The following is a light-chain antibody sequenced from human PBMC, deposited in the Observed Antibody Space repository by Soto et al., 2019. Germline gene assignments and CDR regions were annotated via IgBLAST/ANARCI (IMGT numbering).Light chain of an antibody. CDR1: SSNIGNNY. CDR3: GTWDSSLSAVV. V-gene: IGLV1-51*01. Sequence: QSVLTQPPSVSAAPGQKVTISCSGSSSNIGNNYVSWYQQLPGTAPKLLIYDNNNRPSGIPDRFSGSKSGTSATLGITGLQTGDEAEYYCGTWDSSLSAVVFGGGTKLTVL. CDR2: DNN. J-gene: IGLJ2*01.